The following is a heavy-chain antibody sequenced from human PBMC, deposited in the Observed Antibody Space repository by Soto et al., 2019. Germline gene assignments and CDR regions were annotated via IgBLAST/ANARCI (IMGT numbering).Heavy chain of an antibody. Sequence: SVRVYCKAAGDTFSSYAISWVRKAPGQGLEWMGGIIPIFGTANYAQKFQGRVTITADESTSTAYMELSSLRSEDTAVYYCAMPAGLYSSGWYSPIFDYWGQGALVTVSS. J-gene: IGHJ4*02. V-gene: IGHV1-69*01. CDR2: IIPIFGTA. CDR1: GDTFSSYA. CDR3: AMPAGLYSSGWYSPIFDY. D-gene: IGHD6-13*01.